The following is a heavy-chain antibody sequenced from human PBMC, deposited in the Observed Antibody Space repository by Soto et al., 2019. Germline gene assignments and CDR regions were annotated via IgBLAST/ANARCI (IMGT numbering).Heavy chain of an antibody. V-gene: IGHV1-69*13. CDR1: GGTFSSYA. Sequence: SVKVSCKASGGTFSSYAISWVRQAPGQGLEWMGGIIPIFGTANYAQKFQGRVTITADESTNTAYMELSSLRSEDTALYYCARGTYYYDSSGSPVPSFDYWGQGTLVTVSS. J-gene: IGHJ4*02. CDR2: IIPIFGTA. CDR3: ARGTYYYDSSGSPVPSFDY. D-gene: IGHD3-22*01.